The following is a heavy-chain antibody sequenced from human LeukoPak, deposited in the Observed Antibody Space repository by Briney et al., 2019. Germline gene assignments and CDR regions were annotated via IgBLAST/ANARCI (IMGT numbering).Heavy chain of an antibody. CDR1: LDSTTSNF. CDR3: AREIFGGYNPGAY. CDR2: IHRSGSP. J-gene: IGHJ4*02. Sequence: SETLSLTCTVSLDSTTSNFWSWVRQHPGKGLEWIGEIHRSGSPNYNPSLQSRVTISIDRSRTQIALELSSVTAADTAVYYCAREIFGGYNPGAYWGQGILVTVSS. D-gene: IGHD3-3*01. V-gene: IGHV4-4*02.